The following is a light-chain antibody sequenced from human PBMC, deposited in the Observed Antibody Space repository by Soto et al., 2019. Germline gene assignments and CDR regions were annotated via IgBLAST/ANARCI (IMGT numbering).Light chain of an antibody. CDR3: QQYGSSRT. CDR2: GAS. J-gene: IGKJ1*01. V-gene: IGKV3-20*01. Sequence: EIVFTQSPGTLSLSPGERATLSCRASQSVSSSYLAWCQQKPGQAPRLLIYGASSRATGIPDRFSGSGSGTDFTLTISRLEPEDFAVDYCQQYGSSRTFGQGTKVDNK. CDR1: QSVSSSY.